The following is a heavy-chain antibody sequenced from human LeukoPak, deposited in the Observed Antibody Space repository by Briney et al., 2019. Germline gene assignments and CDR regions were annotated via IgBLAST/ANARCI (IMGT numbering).Heavy chain of an antibody. CDR3: ARESIAVAGAPFDY. D-gene: IGHD6-19*01. CDR1: GFTFSSYE. V-gene: IGHV3-48*03. J-gene: IGHJ4*02. Sequence: PGGSLRLSCAASGFTFSSYEMNWVRQAPGKGLEWDSYISSGSTIYDADSVKGRFTISRDNAKNSLYLQMNSLRAEDTAAYYCARESIAVAGAPFDYWGQGTLVTVSS. CDR2: ISSGSTI.